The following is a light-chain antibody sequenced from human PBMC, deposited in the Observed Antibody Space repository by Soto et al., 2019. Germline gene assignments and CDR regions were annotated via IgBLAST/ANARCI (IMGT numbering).Light chain of an antibody. Sequence: EIVMTLSPATLSVSPGERATLSCRASQSVGTNLAWYHQKPGQAPRLLIYGASTRATGIPARFSGSGSGTEFTLTISSLQSEDFAIYYCQQYLRWPLTFGGGTKVEIK. J-gene: IGKJ4*01. V-gene: IGKV3D-15*01. CDR2: GAS. CDR3: QQYLRWPLT. CDR1: QSVGTN.